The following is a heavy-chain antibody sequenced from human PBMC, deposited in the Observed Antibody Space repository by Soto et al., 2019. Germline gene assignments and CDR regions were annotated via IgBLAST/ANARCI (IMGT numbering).Heavy chain of an antibody. J-gene: IGHJ4*02. CDR2: INPSGGST. D-gene: IGHD3-10*01. Sequence: ASVKVSCKASGYTFTSYYMHWVRQAPGQGLEWMGIINPSGGSTSYAQKIQGRVTMTRDTSTSTVYMELSSLRSEDTAVYYCARVATLDMYYYGSGSYYAIDYWGQGTLVTVSS. V-gene: IGHV1-46*01. CDR3: ARVATLDMYYYGSGSYYAIDY. CDR1: GYTFTSYY.